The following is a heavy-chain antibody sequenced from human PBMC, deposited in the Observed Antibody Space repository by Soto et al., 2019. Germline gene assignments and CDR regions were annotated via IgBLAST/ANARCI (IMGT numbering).Heavy chain of an antibody. CDR1: GGTFSSYA. V-gene: IGHV1-69*01. CDR2: IIPIFGTA. Sequence: QVQLVQSGAEVKKPGSSVKVSCKASGGTFSSYAISWVRQAPGQGLEWMGGIIPIFGTANYAQKFQGRVTITADESTSTAYMELSSLRSEDTAVYYCARPHCSGGSCYSGYWYFDLWGRGTLVTVSS. CDR3: ARPHCSGGSCYSGYWYFDL. D-gene: IGHD2-15*01. J-gene: IGHJ2*01.